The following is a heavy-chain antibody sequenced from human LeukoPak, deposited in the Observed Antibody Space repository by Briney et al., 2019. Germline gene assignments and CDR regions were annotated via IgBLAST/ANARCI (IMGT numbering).Heavy chain of an antibody. CDR1: GFTFSSYS. CDR2: ISSSSSYI. D-gene: IGHD5-12*01. J-gene: IGHJ4*02. CDR3: ARAGYSGYDIDY. Sequence: GGSLRLSCAASGFTFSSYSMNWVRQAPGKGLEWVSSISSSSSYIYYADSVKGRFTISRDNAKNSLYLQMNSLRAEDTAVYYCARAGYSGYDIDYWGQGTLVTVSS. V-gene: IGHV3-21*01.